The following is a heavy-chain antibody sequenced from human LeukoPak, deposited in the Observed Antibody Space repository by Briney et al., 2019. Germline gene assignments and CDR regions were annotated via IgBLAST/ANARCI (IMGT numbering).Heavy chain of an antibody. V-gene: IGHV3-9*01. CDR2: ISWNSGSI. Sequence: GGSLRLSCAASGFTFDDYAMRWVRQAPGKGLEWVSGISWNSGSIGYADSVKGRFTISRDNAKNSLYLQMNSLRAEDTALYYCAKSHDYYYYYMDVWGKGTTVTVSS. CDR3: AKSHDYYYYYMDV. CDR1: GFTFDDYA. J-gene: IGHJ6*03.